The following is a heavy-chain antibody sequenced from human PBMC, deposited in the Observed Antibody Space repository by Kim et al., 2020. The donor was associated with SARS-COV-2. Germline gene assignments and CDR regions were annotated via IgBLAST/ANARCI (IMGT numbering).Heavy chain of an antibody. J-gene: IGHJ4*02. CDR1: GFTVSSNY. Sequence: GGSLRLSCAASGFTVSSNYMSWVRQAPGKGLEWVSVIYSGGYTYYGDSVKGRFTISRDNSKNTLYLQMNSLRAEDTAVYYCARGDGYNFFDYWGQGTLVTVSS. CDR2: IYSGGYT. V-gene: IGHV3-53*01. CDR3: ARGDGYNFFDY. D-gene: IGHD5-12*01.